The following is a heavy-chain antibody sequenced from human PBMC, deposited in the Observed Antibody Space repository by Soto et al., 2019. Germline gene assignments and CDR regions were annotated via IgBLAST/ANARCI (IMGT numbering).Heavy chain of an antibody. J-gene: IGHJ4*02. V-gene: IGHV4-59*08. CDR2: IYYSGST. Sequence: SETLSLTCTVSGGSISSYYWSWIRQPPGKGLEWIGYIYYSGSTNYNPSLKSRVTISVDTSKNQFSLKLSSVTAADTAVYYCARHSDSSSSEDYWGQGTLVTVSS. CDR1: GGSISSYY. D-gene: IGHD6-6*01. CDR3: ARHSDSSSSEDY.